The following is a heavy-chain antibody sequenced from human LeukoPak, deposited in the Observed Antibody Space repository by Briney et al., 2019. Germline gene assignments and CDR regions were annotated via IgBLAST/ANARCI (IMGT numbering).Heavy chain of an antibody. D-gene: IGHD7-27*01. Sequence: ASVKVSCKASGYTFTSYYIHWVRRAPGQGLEWMGVTNPRTTSTTYAQNFQGRVTMTRDTSTSTVYMELSNLTFEDTALYYCARGQTGDYYYYYGMDAWGQGTTVTVSS. CDR1: GYTFTSYY. J-gene: IGHJ6*02. CDR3: ARGQTGDYYYYYGMDA. CDR2: TNPRTTST. V-gene: IGHV1-46*01.